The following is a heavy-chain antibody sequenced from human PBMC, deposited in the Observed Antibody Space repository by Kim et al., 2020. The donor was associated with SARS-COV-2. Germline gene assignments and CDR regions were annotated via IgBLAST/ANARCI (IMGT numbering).Heavy chain of an antibody. J-gene: IGHJ6*02. CDR2: ISAYNGNT. CDR3: ARVEPIAAAGSYGMDV. D-gene: IGHD6-13*01. CDR1: GYTFTSYG. Sequence: ASVKVSCKASGYTFTSYGISWVRQAPGQGLEWMGWISAYNGNTNYAQKLQGRVTMTTDTSTSTAYMELRSLRSDDTAVYYCARVEPIAAAGSYGMDVWGQGTTVTVSS. V-gene: IGHV1-18*01.